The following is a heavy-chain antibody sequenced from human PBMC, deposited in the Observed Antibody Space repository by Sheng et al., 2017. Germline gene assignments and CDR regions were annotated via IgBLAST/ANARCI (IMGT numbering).Heavy chain of an antibody. Sequence: QVQLVQSGAEVKKPGSSVKVSCKASGGTFSSYAISWVRQAPGQGLEWMEGIIPILGIANYAQKFQGRVTITADKSTSTAYMELSSLRSEDTAVYYCARGYDFWEYYFDYWGQGTLVTVSS. CDR3: ARGYDFWEYYFDY. D-gene: IGHD3-3*01. CDR1: GGTFSSYA. J-gene: IGHJ4*02. V-gene: IGHV1-69*10. CDR2: IIPILGIA.